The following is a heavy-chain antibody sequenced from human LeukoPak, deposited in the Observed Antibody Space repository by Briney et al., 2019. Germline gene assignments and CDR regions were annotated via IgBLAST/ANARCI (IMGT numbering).Heavy chain of an antibody. D-gene: IGHD1-14*01. Sequence: SETLSLTCTVSGASISNYYWSWIRQPPGKALEWIGYMYYSGSTNYSPSLKSRVTISVDTSKNQFSLKLSSVTAADTAVYYCARESRVGTTRAFDYWGPGTLVTVSS. CDR3: ARESRVGTTRAFDY. J-gene: IGHJ4*02. CDR1: GASISNYY. CDR2: MYYSGST. V-gene: IGHV4-59*01.